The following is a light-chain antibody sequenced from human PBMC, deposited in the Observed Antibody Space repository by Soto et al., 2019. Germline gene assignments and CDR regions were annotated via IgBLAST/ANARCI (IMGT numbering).Light chain of an antibody. Sequence: DIQMTQSPSTLSASLGDRVTITCRASQTIGTWLSCYQQKPGKAPELLIYDASTLEGGVPSRFSGSGSGTEFSLTITSLQPDDFATFYCQQYSSFSRTFGQGTKVDIK. CDR2: DAS. CDR3: QQYSSFSRT. J-gene: IGKJ1*01. V-gene: IGKV1-5*01. CDR1: QTIGTW.